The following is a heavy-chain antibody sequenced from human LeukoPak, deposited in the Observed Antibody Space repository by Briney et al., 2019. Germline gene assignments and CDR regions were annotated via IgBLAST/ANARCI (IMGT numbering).Heavy chain of an antibody. CDR2: ISAYSGNT. D-gene: IGHD3-3*01. CDR1: GYTFTNYG. J-gene: IGHJ4*02. Sequence: ASVKVSSKASGYTFTNYGISWVRQAPGQGVERMGWISAYSGNTNYAQNLQGRVTMTTDTSTSTAYMELRSLRSDDTAVYYCARAPDDYDFWSGPFDYWGRGTLVTVSS. CDR3: ARAPDDYDFWSGPFDY. V-gene: IGHV1-18*01.